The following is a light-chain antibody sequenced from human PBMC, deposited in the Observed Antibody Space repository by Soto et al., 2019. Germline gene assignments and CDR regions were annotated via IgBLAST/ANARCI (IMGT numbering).Light chain of an antibody. Sequence: DIQMTQSPSTLSASVGDRVTITCRASQSISSWLAWYQQKPGKAPNLLIYNASSLASGVPSRFSGSGSGTEFTLTISSLQPDDFATYYCQQYNSYSRTFGQGTKVEIK. CDR2: NAS. CDR3: QQYNSYSRT. J-gene: IGKJ1*01. CDR1: QSISSW. V-gene: IGKV1-5*03.